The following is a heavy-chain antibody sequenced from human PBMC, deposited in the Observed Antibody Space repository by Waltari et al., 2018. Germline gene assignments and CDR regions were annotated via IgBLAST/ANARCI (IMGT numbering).Heavy chain of an antibody. CDR2: VDAEDGET. Sequence: QVQLVQSGAEVKKPGASVKVSCKVSGYTLTELSMHWVRQAPGKGLEWMGGVDAEDGETKYAEKFQGRVTMNEDTSTDTAYMELSSLRSEDTAVYYCATVGSSWSGYFQHWGQGTLVTVSS. CDR1: GYTLTELS. D-gene: IGHD6-13*01. CDR3: ATVGSSWSGYFQH. V-gene: IGHV1-24*01. J-gene: IGHJ1*01.